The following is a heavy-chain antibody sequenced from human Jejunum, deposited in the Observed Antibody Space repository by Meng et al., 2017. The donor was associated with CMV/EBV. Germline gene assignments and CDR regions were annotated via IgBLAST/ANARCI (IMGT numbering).Heavy chain of an antibody. CDR1: GFTFSSEG. CDR2: MPNDGINT. V-gene: IGHV3-30*02. J-gene: IGHJ4*02. CDR3: AKDIDH. D-gene: IGHD1-26*01. Sequence: QVQMVGAGGGVVRPGGSRKLSWAASGFTFSSEGMHGVRQAPGKGLEWVAFMPNDGINTYYADSVKGRFTTSRDNSKNTMYLQMNSLRAEDTAIYYCAKDIDHWGQGTLVTVSS.